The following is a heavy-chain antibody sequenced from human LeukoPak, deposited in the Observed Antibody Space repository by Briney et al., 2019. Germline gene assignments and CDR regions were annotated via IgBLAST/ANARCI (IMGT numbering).Heavy chain of an antibody. CDR3: ARGVPKTSYYYYYMDV. CDR2: ITSSDSTT. V-gene: IGHV3-48*03. D-gene: IGHD4-11*01. J-gene: IGHJ6*03. Sequence: GGSLRLSCVASGFTFSSYEMNWVRQAPGKGVEWLSYITSSDSTTHYADSVKGRFTISRDDAQNSLYLQMNSLRAEDTAVYYCARGVPKTSYYYYYMDVWGKGTTVTVSS. CDR1: GFTFSSYE.